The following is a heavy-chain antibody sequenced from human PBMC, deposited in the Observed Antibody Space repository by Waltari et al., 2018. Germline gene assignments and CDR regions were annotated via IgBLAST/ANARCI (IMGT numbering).Heavy chain of an antibody. V-gene: IGHV5-51*01. J-gene: IGHJ2*01. D-gene: IGHD4-17*01. CDR2: IYPGESDT. Sequence: EVQLVQSGAEVKKPGESLKISCKGSGYSFTSYWIGWVRQMPGKGLEWMGIIYPGESDTRYSPSFQGQVTISADKSISTAYLQWSSLKASDTAMYYCARRRYGDYLSWYFDLWGRGTLVTVSS. CDR1: GYSFTSYW. CDR3: ARRRYGDYLSWYFDL.